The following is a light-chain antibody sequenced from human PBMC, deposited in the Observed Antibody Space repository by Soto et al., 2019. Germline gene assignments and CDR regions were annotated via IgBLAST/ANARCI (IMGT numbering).Light chain of an antibody. J-gene: IGKJ3*01. CDR3: QQYNKWPPDYT. CDR1: KSVSSN. V-gene: IGKV3D-15*01. Sequence: ELVMAPSPATLSVSPGERGTLSCRAGKSVSSNLAWYQQKPGQPPRLLTYATSTRVTGVPVRFSGGGSGTDFTLTISSLQSEDFAVYYCQQYNKWPPDYTFGPGTKVDIK. CDR2: ATS.